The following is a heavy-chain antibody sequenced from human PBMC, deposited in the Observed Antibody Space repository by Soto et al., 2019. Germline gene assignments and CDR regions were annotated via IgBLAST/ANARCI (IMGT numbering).Heavy chain of an antibody. V-gene: IGHV3-23*01. CDR1: AFIFRDYA. CDR3: AQDPSTGYGDH. Sequence: EVHLLESGGDLVQPGGSLRLSCAASAFIFRDYAMSWVRQAPGKGLEWVSTISREGAYTHYSHSVEGRFTISRDNSKNTLYIQMSSLRGEDTALYYCAQDPSTGYGDHWGQGTMVTVSS. J-gene: IGHJ4*02. D-gene: IGHD3-9*01. CDR2: ISREGAYT.